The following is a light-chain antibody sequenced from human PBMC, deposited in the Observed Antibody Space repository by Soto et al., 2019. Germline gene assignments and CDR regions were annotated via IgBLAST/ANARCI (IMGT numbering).Light chain of an antibody. Sequence: DIQMTQSPSTLSASEGDRVTISCRASQSVSILLAWYQQKPGRAPKLLIYKSSILESGVPSRFCGSGSGTEFTLTISCLQPDDFATYYCQQFNTSPWTFGQGTTGDIK. V-gene: IGKV1-5*03. CDR1: QSVSIL. CDR3: QQFNTSPWT. CDR2: KSS. J-gene: IGKJ1*01.